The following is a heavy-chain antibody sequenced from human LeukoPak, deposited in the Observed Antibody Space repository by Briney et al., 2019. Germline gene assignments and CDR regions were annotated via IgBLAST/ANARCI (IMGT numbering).Heavy chain of an antibody. V-gene: IGHV1-18*01. J-gene: IGHJ5*02. Sequence: VASVKVSCKASGGTFSSYAISWVRQAPGQGLEWMGWISAYNGNTNYAQKLQGRVTMTTDTSTSTAYMELRSLRSDDTAVYYCARVDSGDSSSWYLYNWFDPWGQGTLVTVSS. CDR2: ISAYNGNT. CDR1: GGTFSSYA. D-gene: IGHD6-13*01. CDR3: ARVDSGDSSSWYLYNWFDP.